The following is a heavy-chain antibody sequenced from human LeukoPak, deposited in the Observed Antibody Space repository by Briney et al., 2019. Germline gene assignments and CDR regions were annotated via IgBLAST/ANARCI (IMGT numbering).Heavy chain of an antibody. V-gene: IGHV4-34*01. CDR3: ARVTAIPYVWGSSAYYYGMDV. CDR1: GGSFSGYY. J-gene: IGHJ6*02. D-gene: IGHD3-16*01. Sequence: SETLSLTCAVYGGSFSGYYWSWLRQPPGKGLEWIGEINHSGSTNYNPSLKSRVTISVDASKNQFSLKLSSVTAADTAVYYCARVTAIPYVWGSSAYYYGMDVWGQGTTVTVSS. CDR2: INHSGST.